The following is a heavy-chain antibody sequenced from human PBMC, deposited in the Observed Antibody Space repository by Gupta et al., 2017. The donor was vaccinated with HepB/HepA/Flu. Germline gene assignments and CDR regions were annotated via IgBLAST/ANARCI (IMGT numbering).Heavy chain of an antibody. CDR1: GFSLSNARMG. CDR2: IFSNDEK. D-gene: IGHD6-19*01. Sequence: QVTLTESGPVLLKPTETLTLTCTVSGFSLSNARMGVSWIRQPPVKALEWLAHIFSNDEKSYSTSLKSRLTISKDTSKSQVVLTMTNMDPVETATDYCARIMNRPRAVAVWYFDIGGRGTLVTVSS. CDR3: ARIMNRPRAVAVWYFDI. J-gene: IGHJ2*01. V-gene: IGHV2-26*01.